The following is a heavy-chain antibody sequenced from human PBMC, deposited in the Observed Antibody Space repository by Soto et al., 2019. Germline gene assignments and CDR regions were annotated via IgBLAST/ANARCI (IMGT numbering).Heavy chain of an antibody. J-gene: IGHJ4*02. V-gene: IGHV3-23*01. Sequence: GSLRLSCATSGFTFKNYAISWVRQAPGKGLEWVSAIVSGGDITYYADSVKGRFTISRDNSLNTLYLQMSSLRAEDSAVYYCARIYDTGGYYYGYWGQGTLVTVSS. D-gene: IGHD3-22*01. CDR3: ARIYDTGGYYYGY. CDR1: GFTFKNYA. CDR2: IVSGGDIT.